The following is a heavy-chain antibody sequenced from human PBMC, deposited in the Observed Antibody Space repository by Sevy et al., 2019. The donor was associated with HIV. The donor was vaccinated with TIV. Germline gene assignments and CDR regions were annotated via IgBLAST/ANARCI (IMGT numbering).Heavy chain of an antibody. Sequence: GGSLRLSCAVSGFTFSSYGMHWVRQAPGKGLEWVAGIWYDESNKYYADSVKGRFTISRDNSKNTLYVQMNSLRAKDTAVYYCARDGEYCTNGVCSWGLFDYWGQGTLVTVSS. CDR1: GFTFSSYG. J-gene: IGHJ4*02. CDR2: IWYDESNK. CDR3: ARDGEYCTNGVCSWGLFDY. V-gene: IGHV3-33*01. D-gene: IGHD2-8*01.